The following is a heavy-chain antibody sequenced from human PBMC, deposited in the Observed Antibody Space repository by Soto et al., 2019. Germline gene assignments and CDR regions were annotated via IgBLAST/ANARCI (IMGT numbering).Heavy chain of an antibody. CDR3: ARDKITSLFDY. J-gene: IGHJ4*02. CDR2: LNHGGST. CDR1: GGSFSGYY. V-gene: IGHV4-34*01. Sequence: QVQLQQWGAGLLKPSETLSLTCAVYGGSFSGYYWTWIGQPPGTGLEWIGELNHGGSTNYNPSLKMRVTISVDTSKNQFSLKLPSVSAADPAVYYCARDKITSLFDYWGQGTLVTVSS. D-gene: IGHD3-10*01.